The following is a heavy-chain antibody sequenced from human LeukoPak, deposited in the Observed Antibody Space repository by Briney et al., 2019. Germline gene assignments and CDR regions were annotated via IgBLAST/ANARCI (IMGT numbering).Heavy chain of an antibody. Sequence: GSSVKVSCKTPGYAFTALYMHWEGEAPGQGLDWKGWINPNSGGTKYAENFQGRVTMTRDTSISTAYMELRRLTSDDTALYYCARDGAAAGTAPDYWGQGTLVTVSS. CDR2: INPNSGGT. CDR3: ARDGAAAGTAPDY. V-gene: IGHV1-2*02. J-gene: IGHJ4*02. D-gene: IGHD6-13*01. CDR1: GYAFTALY.